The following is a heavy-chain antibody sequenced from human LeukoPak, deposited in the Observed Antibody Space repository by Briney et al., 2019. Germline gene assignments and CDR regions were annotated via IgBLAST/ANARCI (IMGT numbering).Heavy chain of an antibody. D-gene: IGHD3-22*01. J-gene: IGHJ4*02. CDR2: INHSGST. CDR3: ASQGPYYYDSSGYYSQREFDY. CDR1: GGSFSGYY. V-gene: IGHV4-34*01. Sequence: PSETLSLTCVVYGGSFSGYYWSWIRQPPGKGLEWIGEINHSGSTNYNPSLKSRVTISVDTSKNQFSLKLSSVTAADTAVYYCASQGPYYYDSSGYYSQREFDYWGQGTLVTVSS.